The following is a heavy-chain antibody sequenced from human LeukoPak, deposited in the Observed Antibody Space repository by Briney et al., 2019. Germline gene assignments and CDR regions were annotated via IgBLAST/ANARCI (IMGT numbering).Heavy chain of an antibody. V-gene: IGHV3-23*01. Sequence: GSLRLSCAASGFTFSSYGMHWVRQAPGKGLEWVSAISGSGGSTYYADSVKGRFTISRDNSKNTLYLQMNSLRAEDTAVYYCAKDRLRFLEWLFDYWGQGTLVTVSS. J-gene: IGHJ4*02. CDR3: AKDRLRFLEWLFDY. CDR1: GFTFSSYG. D-gene: IGHD3-3*01. CDR2: ISGSGGST.